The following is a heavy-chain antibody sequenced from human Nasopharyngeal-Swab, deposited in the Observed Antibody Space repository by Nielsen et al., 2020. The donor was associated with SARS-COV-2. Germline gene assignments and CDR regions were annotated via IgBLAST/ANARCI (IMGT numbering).Heavy chain of an antibody. CDR3: ARAVWVVPAAISPAHNWFDP. CDR2: INAGNGNT. J-gene: IGHJ5*02. D-gene: IGHD2-2*01. V-gene: IGHV1-3*01. Sequence: LGGQAPCQKAWWVGWINAGNGNTKYSQKFQGRVTITRDTSASTAYMELSSLRSEDTAVYYCARAVWVVPAAISPAHNWFDPWGQGTLVTVSS.